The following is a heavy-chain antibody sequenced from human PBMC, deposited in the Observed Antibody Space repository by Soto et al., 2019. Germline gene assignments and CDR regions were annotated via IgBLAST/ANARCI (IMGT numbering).Heavy chain of an antibody. Sequence: QVQLQESGPGLVKPSETLSLTCTVSGGSISSYYWCWIRQPPGKGLEWIGYFYYSGSTNYNPSLKSRVTISVDTSKNQFSLKLSSVTAADTAVYYCACYSRGRGFDYWGQGTLVTVSS. V-gene: IGHV4-59*08. CDR3: ACYSRGRGFDY. J-gene: IGHJ4*02. D-gene: IGHD3-10*01. CDR2: FYYSGST. CDR1: GGSISSYY.